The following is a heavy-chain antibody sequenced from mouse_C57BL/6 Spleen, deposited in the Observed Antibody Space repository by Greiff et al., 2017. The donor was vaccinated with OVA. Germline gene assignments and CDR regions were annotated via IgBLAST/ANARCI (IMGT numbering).Heavy chain of an antibody. V-gene: IGHV1-55*01. Sequence: VQLQQPGAELVKPGASVKMSCKASGYTFTSYWITWVKQRPGQGLEWIGDIYPGSGSTNYNEKFKSKATLTVDTSSSTAYMQLSSLTSEDSAVYYCARRGYGSSYAGYFDYWGQGTTLTVSS. J-gene: IGHJ2*01. CDR2: IYPGSGST. CDR1: GYTFTSYW. CDR3: ARRGYGSSYAGYFDY. D-gene: IGHD1-1*01.